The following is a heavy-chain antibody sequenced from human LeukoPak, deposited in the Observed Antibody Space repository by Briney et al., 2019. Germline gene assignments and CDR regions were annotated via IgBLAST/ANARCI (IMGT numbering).Heavy chain of an antibody. CDR2: ISAYNGNT. CDR1: GYTFTSYG. V-gene: IGHV1-18*01. CDR3: ARVPTVGATRSRFDP. Sequence: GASVKVSCKASGYTFTSYGISWVRQAPGQGLEWMGWISAYNGNTNYAQKLQGRVTMTTDTSTSTAYMELSSLRSEDTAVYYCARVPTVGATRSRFDPWGQGTLVTVSS. J-gene: IGHJ5*02. D-gene: IGHD1-26*01.